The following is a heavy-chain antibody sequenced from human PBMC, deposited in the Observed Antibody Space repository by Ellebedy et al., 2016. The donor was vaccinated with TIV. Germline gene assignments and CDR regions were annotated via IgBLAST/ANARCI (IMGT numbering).Heavy chain of an antibody. V-gene: IGHV4-39*02. CDR1: GGSVSSTSYY. CDR2: IYYDGAT. Sequence: PSETLSLTCSVSGGSVSSTSYYWAWVRQAPGKGPEWIGCIYYDGATHYSQSLRSRVTISVDTSTNHFSLKMSSVTAADTAVYFCARQDTGTYPNYYYTVDLWGQGTTVIVSS. J-gene: IGHJ6*02. CDR3: ARQDTGTYPNYYYTVDL. D-gene: IGHD1-26*01.